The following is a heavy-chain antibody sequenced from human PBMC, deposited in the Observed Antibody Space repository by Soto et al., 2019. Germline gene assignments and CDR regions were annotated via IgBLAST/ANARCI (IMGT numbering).Heavy chain of an antibody. CDR3: ARATYYDSSGYYLGLAY. CDR1: GYSFTSYW. CDR2: IYPGDSDT. V-gene: IGHV5-51*01. Sequence: GESLKISCKGSGYSFTSYWIGWVRQMPGKGLEWTGIIYPGDSDTRYSPSFQGQVTISADKSISTAYLQWSSLKASDTAMYYCARATYYDSSGYYLGLAYWGQGTLVTVSS. J-gene: IGHJ4*02. D-gene: IGHD3-22*01.